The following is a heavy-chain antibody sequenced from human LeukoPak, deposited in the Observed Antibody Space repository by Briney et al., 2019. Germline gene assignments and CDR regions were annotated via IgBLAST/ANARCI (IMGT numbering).Heavy chain of an antibody. V-gene: IGHV4-59*12. D-gene: IGHD3-10*01. J-gene: IGHJ5*02. Sequence: SETLSPTCTVSDGSISGYHWGWVRQPPGKGLEWIGYIYYTGITNYNPSLKSRVTISVDTFKNQFSLKLNSVTPEDTAVYYCAREGWFGEPPSHWIDPWGQGTLVTVSS. CDR1: DGSISGYH. CDR2: IYYTGIT. CDR3: AREGWFGEPPSHWIDP.